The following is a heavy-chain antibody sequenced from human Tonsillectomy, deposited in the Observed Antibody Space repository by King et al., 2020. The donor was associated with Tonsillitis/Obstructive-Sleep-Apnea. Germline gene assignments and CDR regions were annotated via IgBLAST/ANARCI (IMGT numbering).Heavy chain of an antibody. J-gene: IGHJ3*02. D-gene: IGHD2-15*01. CDR3: TTRYCSGGSCFDAFNI. V-gene: IGHV3-73*01. Sequence: VQLVESGGGLVQPGGSLKLSCAASGFSFSGSAMHWVRQASGKGREWVGRIRSKANTYATAYAASVKGMFTISRDDSKNTAYLQMNSLKTEDTAVYYCTTRYCSGGSCFDAFNIWGEGTIVTVSS. CDR2: IRSKANTYAT. CDR1: GFSFSGSA.